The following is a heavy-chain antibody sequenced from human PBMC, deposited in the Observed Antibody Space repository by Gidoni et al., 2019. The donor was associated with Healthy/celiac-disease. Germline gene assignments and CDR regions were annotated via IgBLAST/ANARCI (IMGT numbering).Heavy chain of an antibody. CDR2: IWYDGSNT. CDR3: ARTYCSSTSCYTNYFDY. D-gene: IGHD2-2*02. J-gene: IGHJ4*02. V-gene: IGHV3-33*01. Sequence: QVQLVESGGGVVQPGRSLRLSCAASGFTFSSYGMHWVRQAPGKGLEWVAVIWYDGSNTYYADSVKGRFTISRDNSKNTLYLQMNSLRAEDTAVYYCARTYCSSTSCYTNYFDYWGQGTLVTVSS. CDR1: GFTFSSYG.